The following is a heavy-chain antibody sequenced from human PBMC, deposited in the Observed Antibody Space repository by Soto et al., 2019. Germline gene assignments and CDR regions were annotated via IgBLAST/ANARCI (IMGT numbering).Heavy chain of an antibody. D-gene: IGHD3-22*01. J-gene: IGHJ6*02. CDR3: ARGLLVNHHSFSMDV. CDR1: GFTFSSYA. CDR2: TSGSGGST. Sequence: PGGSLRLSCAASGFTFSSYAMSWVRQAPGKGLEWVSATSGSGGSTYYADSVKGRFTISRDNSKNTLYLQMNSLRIDDTAVYYCARGLLVNHHSFSMDVWGQGTTVTVSS. V-gene: IGHV3-23*01.